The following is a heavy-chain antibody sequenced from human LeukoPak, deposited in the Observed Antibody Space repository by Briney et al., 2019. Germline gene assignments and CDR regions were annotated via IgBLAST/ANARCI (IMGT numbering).Heavy chain of an antibody. CDR1: GFTFSSYC. J-gene: IGHJ4*02. CDR3: ARDRGYCSGGSCYTFYFDY. Sequence: GGSLRLSCAASGFTFSSYCMNWVRQAPGKGLEWISYISLSSGTIYYADSVKGRFTISRDNAKNSLYLQMNSLRDEDTAVYYCARDRGYCSGGSCYTFYFDYWGQGTLVTVSS. CDR2: ISLSSGTI. V-gene: IGHV3-48*02. D-gene: IGHD2-15*01.